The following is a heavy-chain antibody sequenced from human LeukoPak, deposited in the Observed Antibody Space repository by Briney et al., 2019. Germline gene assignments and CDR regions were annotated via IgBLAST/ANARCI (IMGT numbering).Heavy chain of an antibody. CDR2: IRYDGSNK. V-gene: IGHV3-30*02. Sequence: PGGSLRLSCAASGFTFSSYGMHWVRQAPGKGLEWVTFIRYDGSNKYYADSMKGRFTISRDNSKNTLYLQMNSLRAEDTAVYYCVKDRYSGPENWGQGTLVTVSS. J-gene: IGHJ4*02. D-gene: IGHD4-11*01. CDR3: VKDRYSGPEN. CDR1: GFTFSSYG.